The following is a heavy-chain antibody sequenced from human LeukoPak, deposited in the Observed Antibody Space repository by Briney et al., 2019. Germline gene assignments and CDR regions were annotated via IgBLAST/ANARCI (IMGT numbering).Heavy chain of an antibody. Sequence: KPSETLSLTCTVSGGSIITYFWSWIRQPPGKGLEWIGYIYYSGSTNYNPSLKSRVTMSVDTSKNQFSLKLSSVTAADTAVYYCARQFGSVAGTGDYLDYWGQGTLVTVSS. CDR3: ARQFGSVAGTGDYLDY. D-gene: IGHD6-19*01. CDR2: IYYSGST. J-gene: IGHJ4*02. V-gene: IGHV4-59*08. CDR1: GGSIITYF.